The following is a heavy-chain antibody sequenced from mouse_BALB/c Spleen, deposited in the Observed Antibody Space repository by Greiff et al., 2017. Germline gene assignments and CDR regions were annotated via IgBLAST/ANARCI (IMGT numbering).Heavy chain of an antibody. V-gene: IGHV1-54*03. CDR3: ARSGGNFFMDY. J-gene: IGHJ4*01. CDR2: INPGSGGT. Sequence: VQLQQSGAELVRPGTSVKVSCKASGYAFTNYLIEWVKQRPGQGLEWIGVINPGSGGTNYNEKFKGKATLTADKSSSTAYMQLSSLTSDDSAVYFCARSGGNFFMDYWGQGTSDTVSS. D-gene: IGHD2-1*01. CDR1: GYAFTNYL.